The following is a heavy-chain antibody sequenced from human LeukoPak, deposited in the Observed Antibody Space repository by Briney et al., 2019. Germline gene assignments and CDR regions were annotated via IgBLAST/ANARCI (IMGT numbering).Heavy chain of an antibody. CDR3: ARGDTAMVYIVY. J-gene: IGHJ4*02. V-gene: IGHV3-21*01. D-gene: IGHD5-18*01. CDR2: ISSSSSYI. Sequence: GGSLRLSCAASGFTFDDYGMSWVRQAPGKGLEWVSSISSSSSYIYYADSVKGRFTISRDNAKNSLYLQMNSLRAEDTAVYYCARGDTAMVYIVYWGQGTLVTVSS. CDR1: GFTFDDYG.